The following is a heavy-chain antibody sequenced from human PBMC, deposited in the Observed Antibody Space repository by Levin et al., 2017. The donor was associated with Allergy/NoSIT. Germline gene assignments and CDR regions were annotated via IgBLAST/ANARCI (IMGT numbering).Heavy chain of an antibody. D-gene: IGHD6-13*01. CDR2: IIPIFGTA. J-gene: IGHJ6*02. CDR3: ARTGEQQLIPGYYYGMDV. V-gene: IGHV1-69*13. Sequence: SVKVSCKASGGTFSSYAISWVRQAPGQGLEWMGGIIPIFGTANYAQKFQGRVTITADESTSTAYMELSSLRSEDTAVYYCARTGEQQLIPGYYYGMDVWGQGTTVTVSS. CDR1: GGTFSSYA.